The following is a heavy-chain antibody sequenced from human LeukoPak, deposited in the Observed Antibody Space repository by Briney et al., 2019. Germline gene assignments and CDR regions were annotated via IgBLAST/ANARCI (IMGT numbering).Heavy chain of an antibody. J-gene: IGHJ3*02. CDR2: ISAYNGNT. D-gene: IGHD3-3*01. CDR1: GYTFTSYG. Sequence: ASVNVSCKASGYTFTSYGISWVRQAPGQGLEWMGWISAYNGNTNYAQKLQGRVTMTTDTSTSTAYMELRSLRSDDTAVYYCARESQYYDFWSGYYPDAFDIWGQGTMVTVSS. CDR3: ARESQYYDFWSGYYPDAFDI. V-gene: IGHV1-18*01.